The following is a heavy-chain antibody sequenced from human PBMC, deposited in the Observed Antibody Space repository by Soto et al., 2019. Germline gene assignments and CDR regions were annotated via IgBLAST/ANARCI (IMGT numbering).Heavy chain of an antibody. CDR2: INHSGST. J-gene: IGHJ6*02. CDR1: GGSFSGYY. V-gene: IGHV4-34*01. D-gene: IGHD1-26*01. Sequence: PSETLSLTCAVYGGSFSGYYWSWIRQPPGKGLEWIGEINHSGSTNYNPSLKSRVTISVDTSKNQSSLKLSSVTAADTAVYYCAREAFLVGATGHLYYYGMDVWGQGTTVTVSS. CDR3: AREAFLVGATGHLYYYGMDV.